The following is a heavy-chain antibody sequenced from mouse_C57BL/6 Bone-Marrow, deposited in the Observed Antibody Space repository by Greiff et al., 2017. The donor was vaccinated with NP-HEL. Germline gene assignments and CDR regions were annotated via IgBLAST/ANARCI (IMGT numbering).Heavy chain of an antibody. CDR1: GYTFTDYY. J-gene: IGHJ1*03. CDR2: INPYNGGT. V-gene: IGHV1-19*01. Sequence: VQLQQSGPVLVKPGASVKMSCKASGYTFTDYYMNWVKQSHGKSLEWIGVINPYNGGTSYNQKFKGKATLTVDKSSSTAYMELNSLTSEDSAVYYCARGGVTTEGEYFDVWGTGTTVTVSS. D-gene: IGHD1-1*01. CDR3: ARGGVTTEGEYFDV.